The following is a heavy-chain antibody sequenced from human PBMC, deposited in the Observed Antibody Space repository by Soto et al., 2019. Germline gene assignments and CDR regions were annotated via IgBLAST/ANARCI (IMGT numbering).Heavy chain of an antibody. CDR2: IYYSGST. V-gene: IGHV4-59*01. CDR1: GGSISSYY. CDR3: ARGKRPYDILTGYYGNWFDP. D-gene: IGHD3-9*01. J-gene: IGHJ5*02. Sequence: SETLSLTCTVSGGSISSYYWSWIRQPPGKGLEWIGYIYYSGSTNYNPSLKSRVTISVDTSKNQFSLKLSSVTAADTAVYYCARGKRPYDILTGYYGNWFDPWGQGTLVTVSS.